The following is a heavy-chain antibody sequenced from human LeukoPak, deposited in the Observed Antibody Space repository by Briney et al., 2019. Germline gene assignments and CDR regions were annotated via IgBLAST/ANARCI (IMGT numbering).Heavy chain of an antibody. CDR1: GGSISSYY. D-gene: IGHD6-13*01. CDR2: IYYSGST. CDR3: ARMGSSSWYVYYGMDV. J-gene: IGHJ6*02. V-gene: IGHV4-59*01. Sequence: SETLSLTCTVSGGSISSYYWSWIRQPPGKGLEWIGYIYYSGSTNYNPSLKSRVTISVDTSKNQFSLKLSSATAADTAVYYCARMGSSSWYVYYGMDVWGQGTTVTVS.